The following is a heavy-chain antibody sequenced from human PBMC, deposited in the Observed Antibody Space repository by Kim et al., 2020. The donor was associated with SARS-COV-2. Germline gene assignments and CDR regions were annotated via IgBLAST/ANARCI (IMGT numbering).Heavy chain of an antibody. CDR1: GYSISSGYF. Sequence: SETLSLTCTVSGYSISSGYFWGWIRQPPGKGPEWIGSISHGGTTYYNPSLQSRVSISLDTSKNQFSLKVTSVTAADTAVYHCARSGLTMPVGTMGRFDPWSQGTLVTVSS. D-gene: IGHD6-13*01. CDR2: ISHGGTT. J-gene: IGHJ5*02. V-gene: IGHV4-38-2*02. CDR3: ARSGLTMPVGTMGRFDP.